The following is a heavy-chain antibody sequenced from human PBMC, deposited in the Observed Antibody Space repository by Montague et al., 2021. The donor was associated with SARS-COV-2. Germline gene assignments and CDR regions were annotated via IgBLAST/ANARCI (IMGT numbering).Heavy chain of an antibody. CDR1: GGSINSFY. D-gene: IGHD2-15*01. J-gene: IGHJ6*02. Sequence: SETLSPTCSISGGSINSFYWNWIRQSPGKGLEWIGYVYYTGGTNYNPSLKSRATISVDTSKNQFSLTVGSVTAADTAVYYCARAGGGSSYNYYGLDVWGQGTTVTVSS. V-gene: IGHV4-59*01. CDR3: ARAGGGSSYNYYGLDV. CDR2: VYYTGGT.